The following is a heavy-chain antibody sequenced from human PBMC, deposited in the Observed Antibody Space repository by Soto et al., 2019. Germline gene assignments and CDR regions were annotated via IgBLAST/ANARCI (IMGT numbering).Heavy chain of an antibody. Sequence: QVQLVESGGGVVQPGRSLRLSCAASGFTFSSYAMHWVRQAPGKGLEWVAVISYDGSNKYYADPVKGRFTISRDNSKNKLYLQMNSMRAEDTAVYYCARDLVMGSSSWLYYYYYGMDVWGQGTTVTVSS. D-gene: IGHD6-13*01. J-gene: IGHJ6*02. CDR2: ISYDGSNK. CDR1: GFTFSSYA. V-gene: IGHV3-30-3*01. CDR3: ARDLVMGSSSWLYYYYYGMDV.